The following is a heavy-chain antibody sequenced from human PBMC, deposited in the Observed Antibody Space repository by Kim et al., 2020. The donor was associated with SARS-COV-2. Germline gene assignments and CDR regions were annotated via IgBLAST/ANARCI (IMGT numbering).Heavy chain of an antibody. CDR1: GYTFTGYY. J-gene: IGHJ4*02. CDR2: INPNSGGT. D-gene: IGHD1-7*01. V-gene: IGHV1-2*06. CDR3: ARVSWNYELENDY. Sequence: ASVKVSCKASGYTFTGYYMHWVRQAPGQGLEWMGRINPNSGGTNYAQKFQGRVTMTRDTSISTAYMELSRLRSDDTAVYYCARVSWNYELENDYWGQGTLVTVS.